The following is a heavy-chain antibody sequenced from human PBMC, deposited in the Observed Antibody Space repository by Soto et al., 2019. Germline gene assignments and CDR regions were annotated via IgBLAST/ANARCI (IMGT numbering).Heavy chain of an antibody. CDR3: TSQNSGCPDY. V-gene: IGHV3-73*02. J-gene: IGHJ4*02. CDR2: IRSKANSYAT. CDR1: GFTFSGSA. Sequence: EVQLVESGGGLVQPGGSLKLSCAASGFTFSGSAMHWVRQASGKGLEWVGRIRSKANSYATAYGASGKGRFTISRDDSTYTAYLQMNSLKTEDTDVYYCTSQNSGCPDYWVEGTLVTVSS. D-gene: IGHD6-19*01.